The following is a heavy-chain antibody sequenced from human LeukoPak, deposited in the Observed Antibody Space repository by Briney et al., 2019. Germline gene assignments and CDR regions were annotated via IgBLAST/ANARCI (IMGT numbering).Heavy chain of an antibody. CDR3: ARGLEYSSSSDY. CDR2: ISWNSGRI. V-gene: IGHV3-9*01. D-gene: IGHD6-6*01. CDR1: GFTFDEYG. J-gene: IGHJ4*02. Sequence: GRSLRLSCAASGFTFDEYGMHWVRQAPGKGLEWVSGISWNSGRIRYADSVKGRFTISRDNSKNTLYLQMNSLRAEDTAVYYCARGLEYSSSSDYWGQGTLVTVSS.